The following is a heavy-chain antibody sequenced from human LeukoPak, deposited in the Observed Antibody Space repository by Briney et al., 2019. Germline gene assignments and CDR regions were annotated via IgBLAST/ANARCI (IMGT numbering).Heavy chain of an antibody. V-gene: IGHV3-20*04. CDR2: INWNGGST. CDR1: GFTFSSYG. D-gene: IGHD2-8*01. CDR3: ARGYCSNGGCFLFDY. J-gene: IGHJ4*02. Sequence: GGSLRLSCAASGFTFSSYGMSWVRHAPGKGLEWVSGINWNGGSTVYADSVKGRFTISRDNAKNSLYLQMNSLRAEDTALYYCARGYCSNGGCFLFDYWGQGTLVTVSS.